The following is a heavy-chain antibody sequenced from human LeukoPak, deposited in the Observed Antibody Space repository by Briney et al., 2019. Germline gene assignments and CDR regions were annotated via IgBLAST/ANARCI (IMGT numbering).Heavy chain of an antibody. Sequence: GGSLRLSCAASGFIFSSYAMSWVRQAPGKGLEWISVISGSGGNTYYTDSVKGRFTISRDNSRSTLHLQMNSLRDEDTAVYYCAKSFSVGYSSGWYVAAYYFGYWGQGTLVTVSS. CDR2: ISGSGGNT. CDR3: AKSFSVGYSSGWYVAAYYFGY. V-gene: IGHV3-23*01. D-gene: IGHD6-19*01. J-gene: IGHJ4*02. CDR1: GFIFSSYA.